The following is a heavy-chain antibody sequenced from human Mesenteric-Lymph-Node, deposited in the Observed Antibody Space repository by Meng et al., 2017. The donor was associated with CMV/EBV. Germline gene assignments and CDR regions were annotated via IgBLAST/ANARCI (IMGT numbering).Heavy chain of an antibody. CDR2: TYPGGTT. D-gene: IGHD2/OR15-2a*01. CDR1: GFTVSSNY. Sequence: GESLKISCAASGFTVSSNYMSWVRQAPGKGLEWVSLTYPGGTTDYADSVKGRFTISRDNSKNSLYLQMNSLRGEDTAVYFCAGHNSEATFKTFRVITWTDYYGLDVWGQGTTVTVSS. J-gene: IGHJ6*02. V-gene: IGHV3-66*04. CDR3: AGHNSEATFKTFRVITWTDYYGLDV.